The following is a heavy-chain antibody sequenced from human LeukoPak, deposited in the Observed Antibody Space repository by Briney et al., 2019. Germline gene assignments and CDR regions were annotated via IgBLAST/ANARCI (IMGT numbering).Heavy chain of an antibody. J-gene: IGHJ4*02. D-gene: IGHD2-15*01. Sequence: GSLRLSCAASGFTFSDYYMSWIRQAPGKGLEWIGSIHDSGSTYYNQTLKSRVTISVDTSKNQFSLQLSSVTAADTAVYYCWLQRMVAAYFDSWGQGTLVTVSS. CDR1: GFTFSDYY. CDR2: IHDSGST. V-gene: IGHV4-38-2*01. CDR3: WLQRMVAAYFDS.